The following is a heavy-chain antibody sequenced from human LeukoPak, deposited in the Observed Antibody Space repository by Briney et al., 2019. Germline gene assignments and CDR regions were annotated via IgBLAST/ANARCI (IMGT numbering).Heavy chain of an antibody. CDR1: GFTFSTYA. Sequence: GGSLRLSCAASGFTFSTYAMSWVRQAPGKGLEWVSGISGSGGSTYYADSVKGRFTISRDNSKNTLYLQMNSLRAEDTAGYYCAKGRYNVYDFGSDYLGQGTLVTVSS. D-gene: IGHD5-12*01. CDR2: ISGSGGST. V-gene: IGHV3-23*01. J-gene: IGHJ4*02. CDR3: AKGRYNVYDFGSDY.